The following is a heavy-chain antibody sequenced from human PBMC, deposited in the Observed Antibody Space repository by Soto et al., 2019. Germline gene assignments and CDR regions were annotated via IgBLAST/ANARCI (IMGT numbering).Heavy chain of an antibody. Sequence: PGGSLRLSCAASGFTFSRFPMHWVRQAPGKGLEWVAVISFDGSNKYYADSVKGRFTISRDNSKNTLYLQMNSLRAEDTAVYYCARERAYYFDYWGQGTLVTVSS. CDR1: GFTFSRFP. CDR2: ISFDGSNK. V-gene: IGHV3-30-3*01. CDR3: ARERAYYFDY. J-gene: IGHJ4*02.